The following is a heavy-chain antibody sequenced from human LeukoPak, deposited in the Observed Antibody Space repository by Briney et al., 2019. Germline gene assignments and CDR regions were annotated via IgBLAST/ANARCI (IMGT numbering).Heavy chain of an antibody. CDR1: GDSVSSNSDS. CDR3: ARKKAGGMFDY. V-gene: IGHV6-1*01. CDR2: TYYRSRWYN. J-gene: IGHJ4*02. D-gene: IGHD3-16*01. Sequence: SQTLSLTCAISGDSVSSNSDSWNWIRQSPSRGLEWLGRTYYRSRWYNDYAVSMKSRITINPDTSKNQFSLRLNSVTPEDTAVYYCARKKAGGMFDYWGQGTLVTVSS.